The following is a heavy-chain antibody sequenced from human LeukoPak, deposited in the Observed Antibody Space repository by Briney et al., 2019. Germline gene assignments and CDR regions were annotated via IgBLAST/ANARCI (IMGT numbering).Heavy chain of an antibody. Sequence: SLRLSCAASGFTFDDYAMHWVRQAPGKGLEWVSGISWNSGSIGYADSVKGRFTISRDNAKNSLYLQMNSLRAEDTALYYCAKDIGRFGELSTLDYWGQGTLVTVSS. V-gene: IGHV3-9*01. CDR2: ISWNSGSI. CDR1: GFTFDDYA. CDR3: AKDIGRFGELSTLDY. D-gene: IGHD3-10*01. J-gene: IGHJ4*02.